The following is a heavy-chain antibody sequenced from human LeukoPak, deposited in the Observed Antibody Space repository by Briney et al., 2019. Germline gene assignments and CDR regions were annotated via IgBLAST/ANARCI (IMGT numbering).Heavy chain of an antibody. CDR1: GFTFSSYA. J-gene: IGHJ5*02. V-gene: IGHV3-30*04. CDR2: ISYDGSNK. CDR3: AREAMWDYDSSGYYR. Sequence: PGGSLRLSCAASGFTFSSYAMHWVRQAPGKGLEWVAVISYDGSNKYYADSVKGRFTISRDNSKNTLYLQMNSLRAEDTAVYYCAREAMWDYDSSGYYRWGQGTLVTVSS. D-gene: IGHD3-22*01.